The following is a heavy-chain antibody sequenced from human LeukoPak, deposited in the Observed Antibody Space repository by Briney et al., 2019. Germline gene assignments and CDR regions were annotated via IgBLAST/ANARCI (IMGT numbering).Heavy chain of an antibody. V-gene: IGHV1-46*01. J-gene: IGHJ6*02. Sequence: ASVKVSCKSFGYSFTSYYMHWVRQAPGQGLEWMGIINPSGGSTSYAQKFQGRVTMTRDTSTSTVYMELSSLRSEDTAVYYCARDLLATHQDLVIHYYYGMDVWGQGTTVTVS. CDR2: INPSGGST. CDR1: GYSFTSYY. D-gene: IGHD5-12*01. CDR3: ARDLLATHQDLVIHYYYGMDV.